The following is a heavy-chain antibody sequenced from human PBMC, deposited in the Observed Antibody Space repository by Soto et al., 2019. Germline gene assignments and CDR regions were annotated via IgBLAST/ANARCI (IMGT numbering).Heavy chain of an antibody. CDR3: ARATYSNAWYRFDL. J-gene: IGHJ4*02. V-gene: IGHV3-7*03. D-gene: IGHD4-4*01. CDR1: GFTFSGYW. Sequence: GGSLRLSCEASGFTFSGYWMSWVRQAPGEGLGWVADIKHDGSVQYYVDSVKGRFTISRDNAKKLLYLQMNGLRAEDTALYYCARATYSNAWYRFDLWGQGTLVTVSS. CDR2: IKHDGSVQ.